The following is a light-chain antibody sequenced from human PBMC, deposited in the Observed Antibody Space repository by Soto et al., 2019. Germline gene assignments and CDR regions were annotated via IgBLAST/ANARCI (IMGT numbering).Light chain of an antibody. V-gene: IGKV3D-15*01. CDR1: QSISSN. CDR2: GAT. J-gene: IGKJ5*01. CDR3: QLYGVSSPRIT. Sequence: IMMKQSPATLSVSPGERATLSCRASQSISSNLAWYQQKPGQAPRLLIYGATNRIIGIPDRFSGSVSGTDFTLTISRLEPEDFAVYYCQLYGVSSPRITFGQGTRLEIK.